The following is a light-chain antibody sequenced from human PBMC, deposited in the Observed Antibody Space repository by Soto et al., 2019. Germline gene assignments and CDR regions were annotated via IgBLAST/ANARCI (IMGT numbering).Light chain of an antibody. J-gene: IGLJ2*01. V-gene: IGLV1-44*01. Sequence: QSVLTQPPSASGTPGQSVTISCSGGNSNIGTNTVNWYQQLPGTAPKLLIYSNNQRPSGVPDRFSGSKSDTSASLAISGLQSEDEGDYYCAAWDDSLNLLFGGGTKLTVL. CDR3: AAWDDSLNLL. CDR1: NSNIGTNT. CDR2: SNN.